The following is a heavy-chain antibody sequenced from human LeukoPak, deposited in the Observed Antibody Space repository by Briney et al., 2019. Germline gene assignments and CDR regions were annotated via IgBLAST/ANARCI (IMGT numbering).Heavy chain of an antibody. V-gene: IGHV3-23*01. J-gene: IGHJ4*02. Sequence: GGSLRLSCAASGFTFSSYAMGWVRQAPGKGLEWVSAISGSGGSTYYADSVKGRFTISRDNSKNTLYLQMNSLRAEDTAVYYCAKDGGSYYYFDYWGQGTLVTVSS. CDR1: GFTFSSYA. CDR3: AKDGGSYYYFDY. CDR2: ISGSGGST. D-gene: IGHD1-26*01.